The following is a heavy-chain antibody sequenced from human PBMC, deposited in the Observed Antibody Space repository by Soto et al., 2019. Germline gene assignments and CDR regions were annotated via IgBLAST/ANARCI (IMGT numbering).Heavy chain of an antibody. D-gene: IGHD6-19*01. CDR2: ISYDGSNK. Sequence: QVQLVESGGGVVQPGRSLRLSCAASGFTFSSYGMHWVRQAPGKGLEWVAVISYDGSNKYYADSVKGRFTISRDNSKNPLYLQMNRLRAEDTAVYYSAKKQWLDGYLDLWGRGTLVTVSS. V-gene: IGHV3-30*18. J-gene: IGHJ2*01. CDR3: AKKQWLDGYLDL. CDR1: GFTFSSYG.